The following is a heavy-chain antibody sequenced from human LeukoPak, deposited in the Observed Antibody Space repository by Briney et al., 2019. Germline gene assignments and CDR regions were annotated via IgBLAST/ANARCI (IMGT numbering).Heavy chain of an antibody. V-gene: IGHV3-30*04. CDR3: TNHWGQFDY. D-gene: IGHD3-16*01. Sequence: GGSLRLSCAASGFTFSSYAMHWVRQAPGKGLEWLAVIPSDGRDKYHADSVKGRFTISRDNSKNTLYLHMNSLTPDDTAVYYCTNHWGQFDYWGQGALVMVSS. CDR2: IPSDGRDK. CDR1: GFTFSSYA. J-gene: IGHJ4*02.